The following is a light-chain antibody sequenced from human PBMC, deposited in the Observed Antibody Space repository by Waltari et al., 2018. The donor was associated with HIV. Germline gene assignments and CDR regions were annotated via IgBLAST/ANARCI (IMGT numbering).Light chain of an antibody. Sequence: EIVLTQSPATLSLSPGERATLSCRATQSVSSNYLAWYQQKPGQAPRLLIYGAFRRATGIPDRFSGSGSGTDFTLTISRLEPEDFAVYYCQQYGSSPQTFGQGTKVEIK. V-gene: IGKV3-20*01. J-gene: IGKJ1*01. CDR3: QQYGSSPQT. CDR1: QSVSSNY. CDR2: GAF.